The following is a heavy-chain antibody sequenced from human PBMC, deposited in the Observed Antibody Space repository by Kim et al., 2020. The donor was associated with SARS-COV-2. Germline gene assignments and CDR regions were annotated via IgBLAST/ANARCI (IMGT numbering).Heavy chain of an antibody. CDR2: IDPSDSYT. CDR1: GYSFTSYW. V-gene: IGHV5-10-1*01. Sequence: GESLKISCKGSGYSFTSYWISWVRQMPGKGLEWMGRIDPSDSYTNYSPSFQGHVTIPADKSISTAYLQWSSLKASDTAMYYCARGPLETPPADYYDSSGYYSSDYWGQGTLVTVSS. D-gene: IGHD3-22*01. J-gene: IGHJ4*02. CDR3: ARGPLETPPADYYDSSGYYSSDY.